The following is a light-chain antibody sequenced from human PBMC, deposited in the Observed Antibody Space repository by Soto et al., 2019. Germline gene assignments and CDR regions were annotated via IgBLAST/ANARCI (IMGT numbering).Light chain of an antibody. CDR1: EDVNGW. J-gene: IGKJ3*01. V-gene: IGKV1-5*01. CDR3: QHYNSDPFT. CDR2: DVS. Sequence: GDRVTITCRASEDVNGWLAWYQQKPGTAPKLLIYDVSTLESGVPSRFSGSGSGTEFTLTINSLQPDDFATFYCQHYNSDPFTFGPGT.